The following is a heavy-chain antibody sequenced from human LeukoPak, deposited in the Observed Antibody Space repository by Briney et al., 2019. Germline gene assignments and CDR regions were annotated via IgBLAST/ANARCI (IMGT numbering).Heavy chain of an antibody. D-gene: IGHD4-17*01. CDR3: AKDVYGDYGGLDY. CDR2: VRGSDGST. CDR1: GFTFSTYA. V-gene: IGHV3-23*01. Sequence: VGSLRLSCAASGFTFSTYALSWVRQAPGKGLEWVSSVRGSDGSTYYADSVKGRFAISRDNSKNTLYLQMNSLRAEDTAVYYCAKDVYGDYGGLDYWGQGTRVTVSS. J-gene: IGHJ4*02.